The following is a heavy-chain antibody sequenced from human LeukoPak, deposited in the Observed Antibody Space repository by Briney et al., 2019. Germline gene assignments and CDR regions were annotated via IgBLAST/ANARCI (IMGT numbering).Heavy chain of an antibody. Sequence: DSVKGRFTISRDNAKSSLYLQMNSLRAEDTAVYYCARLDDVTGYYPFDYWGQGTLVTVSS. CDR3: ARLDDVTGYYPFDY. V-gene: IGHV3-7*01. D-gene: IGHD3-22*01. J-gene: IGHJ4*02.